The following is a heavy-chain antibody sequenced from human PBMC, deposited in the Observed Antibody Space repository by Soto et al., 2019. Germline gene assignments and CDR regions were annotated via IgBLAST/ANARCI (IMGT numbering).Heavy chain of an antibody. V-gene: IGHV1-18*01. CDR1: GYAFTAYG. CDR2: ISAHNGNT. J-gene: IGHJ4*02. Sequence: QVHLVQSGAEVKKPGASVKVSCKGSGYAFTAYGITWVREAPGQGLEWMGWISAHNGNTNYAQKLQGRVTVTRDTSTSTAYMELRSLRSDDTAVYYCARGRYGDYWGQGALVTVSS. CDR3: ARGRYGDY. D-gene: IGHD1-1*01.